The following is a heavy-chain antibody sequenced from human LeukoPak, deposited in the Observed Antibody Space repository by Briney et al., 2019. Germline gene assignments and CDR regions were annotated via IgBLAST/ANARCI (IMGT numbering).Heavy chain of an antibody. CDR2: ISSSGSTI. V-gene: IGHV3-11*01. Sequence: GGSLRLSCAASGFTFSDYYMSWIRQAPGKGLEWVSYISSSGSTIYYADSVKGRFTISRENAKNSLFLQMTSLRAEDTAVYYCARASYYYDSSGYWYYFDYWGQGTLVTVSS. D-gene: IGHD3-22*01. J-gene: IGHJ4*02. CDR3: ARASYYYDSSGYWYYFDY. CDR1: GFTFSDYY.